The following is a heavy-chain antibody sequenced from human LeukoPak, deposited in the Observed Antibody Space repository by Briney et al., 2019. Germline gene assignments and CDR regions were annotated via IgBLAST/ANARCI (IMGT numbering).Heavy chain of an antibody. D-gene: IGHD4-11*01. Sequence: PSVKVSSKPSGYTFTSYGISWGRQAPGQGLEWMGWISTYNGSTNYAQKLQGRVTMTTDTSTTTAYMELRSLTSDDTAVYYCARDPTTQTFDYWGQGTLVTVSS. CDR1: GYTFTSYG. CDR2: ISTYNGST. V-gene: IGHV1-18*01. J-gene: IGHJ4*02. CDR3: ARDPTTQTFDY.